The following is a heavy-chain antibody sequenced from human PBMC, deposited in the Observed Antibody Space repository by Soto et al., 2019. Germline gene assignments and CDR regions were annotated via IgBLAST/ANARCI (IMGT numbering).Heavy chain of an antibody. D-gene: IGHD3-16*01. J-gene: IGHJ4*02. Sequence: GGSLRLSCAASRFFFGDYAFHWVRQAPGKGLEWVAGITSRGTDIAYADSVKGRFIISRDNAMNVLHLHMNSLRPEDTAVYYCEKSMASNLVGGIPDYWGQGTQVPVYS. CDR3: EKSMASNLVGGIPDY. V-gene: IGHV3-9*01. CDR2: ITSRGTDI. CDR1: RFFFGDYA.